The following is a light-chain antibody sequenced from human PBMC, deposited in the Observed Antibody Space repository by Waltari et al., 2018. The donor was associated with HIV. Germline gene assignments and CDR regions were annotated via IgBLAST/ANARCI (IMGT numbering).Light chain of an antibody. CDR1: SSTIGSNT. J-gene: IGLJ2*01. CDR3: AAWDDSLSGLVV. CDR2: SNK. Sequence: QSVLTQPPSASGTPGQRVTISCSGSSSTIGSNTVNWYQQLPGPAPRLLIYSNKQRPSGVPDRFSGSKSGTSAALAISGLQSEDEADYYCAAWDDSLSGLVVFGGGTKLTVL. V-gene: IGLV1-44*01.